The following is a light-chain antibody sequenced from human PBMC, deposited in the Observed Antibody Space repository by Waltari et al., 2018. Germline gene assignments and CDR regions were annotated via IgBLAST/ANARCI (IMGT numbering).Light chain of an antibody. CDR2: DAS. V-gene: IGKV1-33*01. CDR1: QPINNY. J-gene: IGKJ3*01. Sequence: DIRLTQSPSSLSASVGDRVTITCQASQPINNYLNWYQQKVGEAPKLLIHDASKLETGVPSRFSGSQSGTHFTLTIASLQPEDVATYYCQRYVNLPIFAFGPGTKVDVK. CDR3: QRYVNLPIFA.